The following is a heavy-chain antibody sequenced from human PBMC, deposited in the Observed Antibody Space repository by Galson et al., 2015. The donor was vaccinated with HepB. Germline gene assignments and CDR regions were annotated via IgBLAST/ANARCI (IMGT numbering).Heavy chain of an antibody. J-gene: IGHJ6*03. D-gene: IGHD2-15*01. V-gene: IGHV1-2*06. CDR1: GYTFTGYY. Sequence: SVKVSCKASGYTFTGYYMHWVRQAPGQGLEWMGRINPNSGGTNYAQKFQGRVTMTRDTSISTAYMELSRLRSDDTAVYYCARDPLGVVVVAATEEDDYYYMDAWCKGTTVTVSS. CDR2: INPNSGGT. CDR3: ARDPLGVVVVAATEEDDYYYMDA.